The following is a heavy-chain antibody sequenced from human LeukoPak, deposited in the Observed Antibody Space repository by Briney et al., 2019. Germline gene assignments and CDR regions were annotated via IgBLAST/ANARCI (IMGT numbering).Heavy chain of an antibody. J-gene: IGHJ3*02. Sequence: GGSLRLSCAASRFTFSSYAMHWVRQAPGKGLEWVAVISSDGNNYYYADSVKGRFTISRDNSNNTLYLQMNSLRAEDTAVYYCAKDYAVLRYFDWLPRNGAFDIWGQGTMVTVSS. V-gene: IGHV3-30-3*01. CDR2: ISSDGNNY. CDR3: AKDYAVLRYFDWLPRNGAFDI. D-gene: IGHD3-9*01. CDR1: RFTFSSYA.